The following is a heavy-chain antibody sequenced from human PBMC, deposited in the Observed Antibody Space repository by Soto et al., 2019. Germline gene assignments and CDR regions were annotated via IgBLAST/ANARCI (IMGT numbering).Heavy chain of an antibody. CDR2: ISADNGDT. D-gene: IGHD2-2*01. J-gene: IGHJ4*02. CDR3: ARGLAQPLSY. V-gene: IGHV1-18*01. Sequence: QVQLVQSGAEVKKPGASVKVSCKASGYTFTKYGINWVRQAPGQGLEWMGWISADNGDTNYAQKFQGRVTMTTDTSTSTVYMELRRLISDDTAVYYCARGLAQPLSYWGQGTLVTVSS. CDR1: GYTFTKYG.